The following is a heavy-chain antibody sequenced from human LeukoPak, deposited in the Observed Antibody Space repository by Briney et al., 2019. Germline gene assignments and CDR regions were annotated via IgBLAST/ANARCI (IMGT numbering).Heavy chain of an antibody. D-gene: IGHD1-26*01. V-gene: IGHV4-59*12. CDR1: GGSISSYY. Sequence: PSETLSLTCTVSGGSISSYYWSWIRQPPGKGLEWIGYIYYSGNTNHNPSLKSRVTISVDTSKNQFSLKLSSVTAADTAVYYCARGVGATYFDYWGQGTLVTVSS. J-gene: IGHJ4*02. CDR2: IYYSGNT. CDR3: ARGVGATYFDY.